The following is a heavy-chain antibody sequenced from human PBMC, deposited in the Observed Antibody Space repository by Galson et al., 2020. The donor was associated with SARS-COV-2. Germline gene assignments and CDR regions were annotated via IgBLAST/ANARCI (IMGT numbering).Heavy chain of an antibody. V-gene: IGHV4-39*01. D-gene: IGHD3-9*01. Sequence: SETLSLTCTVSGGSLSSRSYYWGWIRPPPGEGLEWIGRIYYSESNYYNPSLTSRVTMSVDTSKNQFSLKLSSVTAADTAVYYCARQILTGYYSFYYFDYWGQGTLVTFSS. CDR2: IYYSESN. CDR1: GGSLSSRSYY. CDR3: ARQILTGYYSFYYFDY. J-gene: IGHJ4*02.